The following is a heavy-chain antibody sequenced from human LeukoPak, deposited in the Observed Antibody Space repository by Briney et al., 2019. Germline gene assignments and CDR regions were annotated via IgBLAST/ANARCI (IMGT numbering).Heavy chain of an antibody. CDR1: GGSISSYY. V-gene: IGHV4-59*01. J-gene: IGHJ5*02. CDR2: IYYSGST. D-gene: IGHD6-19*01. CDR3: ARAVAGAGWFDP. Sequence: SETLSLTCTVSGGSISSYYWSWIRQPPGKGLEWIGYIYYSGSTNYNPSLKSRVTISVDTSKNQFSLKVNSVTAADTAVYYCARAVAGAGWFDPWGQGTLVTVSS.